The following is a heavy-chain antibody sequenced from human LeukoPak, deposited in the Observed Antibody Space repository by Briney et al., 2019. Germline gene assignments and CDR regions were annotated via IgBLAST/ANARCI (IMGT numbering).Heavy chain of an antibody. Sequence: SVKVSCKASGGTFSSYAISWVRQAPGQGLEWMGRIIPIFGTANYAQKFQGRVTITTDESTSTADMELSSLRSEDTAVYYCARDYFAGGWMVDAFDIWGQGTMVTVSS. CDR3: ARDYFAGGWMVDAFDI. V-gene: IGHV1-69*05. J-gene: IGHJ3*02. CDR2: IIPIFGTA. D-gene: IGHD6-19*01. CDR1: GGTFSSYA.